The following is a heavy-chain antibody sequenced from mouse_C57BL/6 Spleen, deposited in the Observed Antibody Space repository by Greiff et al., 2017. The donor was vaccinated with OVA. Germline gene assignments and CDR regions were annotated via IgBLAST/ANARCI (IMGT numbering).Heavy chain of an antibody. D-gene: IGHD1-1*01. CDR3: AREGCTTTVGDFYCYLDV. J-gene: IGHJ1*03. Sequence: DVHLVESGGGLVKPGGSLKLSCAASGFTFSSYAMSWVRQTPEKRLEWVATISDGGSYTYYPDNVKGRCTITRDNAKNNQSRQMRHLKSEDTAMYYCAREGCTTTVGDFYCYLDVWGTGTTVTVSS. CDR1: GFTFSSYA. V-gene: IGHV5-4*01. CDR2: ISDGGSYT.